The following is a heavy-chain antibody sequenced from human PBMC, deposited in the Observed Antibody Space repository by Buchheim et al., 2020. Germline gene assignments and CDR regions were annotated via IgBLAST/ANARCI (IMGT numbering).Heavy chain of an antibody. D-gene: IGHD1-26*01. CDR1: GFIFSSYS. CDR2: ISSSSGTI. J-gene: IGHJ4*02. CDR3: ARAATGSRRGDY. V-gene: IGHV3-48*04. Sequence: EVQLVESGGDLVQPGGSLRLSCAVSGFIFSSYSMNWVRQAPGKGLEWVSYISSSSGTIYYADSAKGRFTISRDNAKNSLYLQMNSLRVEDTAVYYCARAATGSRRGDYWGQGTL.